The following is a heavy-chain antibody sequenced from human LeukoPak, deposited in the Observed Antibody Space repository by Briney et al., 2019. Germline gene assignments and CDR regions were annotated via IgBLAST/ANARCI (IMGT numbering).Heavy chain of an antibody. Sequence: GGSLRLSCAASGFTFTNYAMSWVRQARGKGLEWVSGISGSGDSTNYADSVKGRFTISRDNSKNTLYLQMNSLRAEDTAVYYCAKGASPGIAAAGAGFLFDYWGQGTLVTVSS. CDR2: ISGSGDST. J-gene: IGHJ4*02. D-gene: IGHD6-13*01. CDR3: AKGASPGIAAAGAGFLFDY. V-gene: IGHV3-23*01. CDR1: GFTFTNYA.